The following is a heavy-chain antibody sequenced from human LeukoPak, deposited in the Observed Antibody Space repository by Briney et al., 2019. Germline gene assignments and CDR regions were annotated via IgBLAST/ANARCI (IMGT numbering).Heavy chain of an antibody. D-gene: IGHD4-17*01. J-gene: IGHJ4*02. V-gene: IGHV3-23*01. Sequence: PGGSLRLSCAASGFTFSSYGMSWVRQAPGKWLEWVSAISGSGGSTYYADSVKGRFTISRDNSKNTLYLQMNSLRAEDTAVYYCANTYYGDDLMIDYWGQGTLVTVSS. CDR3: ANTYYGDDLMIDY. CDR2: ISGSGGST. CDR1: GFTFSSYG.